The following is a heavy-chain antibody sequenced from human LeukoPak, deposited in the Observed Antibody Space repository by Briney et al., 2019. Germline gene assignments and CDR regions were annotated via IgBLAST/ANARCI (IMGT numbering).Heavy chain of an antibody. Sequence: SETLSLTCTVSGGSISSSSYYWGWIRQPPGKGLEWIGSIYYSGSTYYNPSLKRRVTISVDTSKNQFSLKLSSVTAADTAVYYCARQNAATVVTADYWGQGTLVTVSS. CDR2: IYYSGST. CDR3: ARQNAATVVTADY. D-gene: IGHD4-23*01. J-gene: IGHJ4*02. CDR1: GGSISSSSYY. V-gene: IGHV4-39*01.